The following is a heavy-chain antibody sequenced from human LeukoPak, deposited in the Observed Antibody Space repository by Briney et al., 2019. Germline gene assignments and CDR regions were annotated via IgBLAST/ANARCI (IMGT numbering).Heavy chain of an antibody. CDR2: IYYGGST. Sequence: PSETLSLTCTVSGASISSSSYYWGWIRQPPGKGLEWIGSIYYGGSTYYNPSLKSRVTISVDTSKNQFSLKVNSVTAADTAVYYCARLRPESPEASGDIDDAFDIWGQGTMVTVSS. D-gene: IGHD2-15*01. CDR3: ARLRPESPEASGDIDDAFDI. J-gene: IGHJ3*02. CDR1: GASISSSSYY. V-gene: IGHV4-39*07.